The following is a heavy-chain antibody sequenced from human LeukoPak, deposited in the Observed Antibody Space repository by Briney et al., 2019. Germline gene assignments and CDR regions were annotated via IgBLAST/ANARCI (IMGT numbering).Heavy chain of an antibody. J-gene: IGHJ4*02. V-gene: IGHV3-21*04. CDR1: GVTFSSYS. D-gene: IGHD1-26*01. Sequence: GGSLRLSCAASGVTFSSYSMNWVRQAPGKGVEWVSSISSSSSYIYYADSVKGRFTISRDNAKNSLYLQMNSLRAEDTAVYYCAKEDSENYQGFDYWGQGTLVTVSS. CDR2: ISSSSSYI. CDR3: AKEDSENYQGFDY.